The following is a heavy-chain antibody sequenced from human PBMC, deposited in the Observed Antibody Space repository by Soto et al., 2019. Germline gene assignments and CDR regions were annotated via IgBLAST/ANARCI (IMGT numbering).Heavy chain of an antibody. CDR1: GFTFGSYG. V-gene: IGHV3-33*01. J-gene: IGHJ4*02. CDR3: ARDRAPIAAAGTVLTY. CDR2: IWYDGSNK. D-gene: IGHD6-13*01. Sequence: GGSLRLSCAASGFTFGSYGMHWVRQAPGKGLEWVAVIWYDGSNKYYADSVKGRFTISRDNSKNTLYLQMNSLRAEDTAVYYCARDRAPIAAAGTVLTYWGQGTLVTVSS.